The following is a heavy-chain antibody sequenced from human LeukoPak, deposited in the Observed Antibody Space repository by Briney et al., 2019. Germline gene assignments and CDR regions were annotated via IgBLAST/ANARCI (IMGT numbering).Heavy chain of an antibody. D-gene: IGHD1-26*01. Sequence: SETLSLTCAVYGGSLRGYFWGWVRQTPGKGLEWLGEITHNGGTNYMPSLSGRISVFQDVSKNQFSLKLSSVTAADTGVYYCARGNSGSHWGDHYFYMDVWGKGTTVIVSS. V-gene: IGHV4-34*01. CDR2: ITHNGGT. J-gene: IGHJ6*03. CDR1: GGSLRGYF. CDR3: ARGNSGSHWGDHYFYMDV.